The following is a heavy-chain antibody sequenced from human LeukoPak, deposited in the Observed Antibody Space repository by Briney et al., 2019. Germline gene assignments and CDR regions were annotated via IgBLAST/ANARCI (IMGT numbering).Heavy chain of an antibody. D-gene: IGHD1-26*01. CDR3: ARDMPYSGSYYLDY. CDR2: INRYGGST. V-gene: IGHV3-43*02. J-gene: IGHJ4*02. Sequence: PGGSLRLSCEASGFTFDDYGMHWVRQVLGRGLEWVSLINRYGGSTYYADSVKARFTISRDYSKSSLYLQMNSLRTDDTALDYCARDMPYSGSYYLDYWGQGTLVTVSS. CDR1: GFTFDDYG.